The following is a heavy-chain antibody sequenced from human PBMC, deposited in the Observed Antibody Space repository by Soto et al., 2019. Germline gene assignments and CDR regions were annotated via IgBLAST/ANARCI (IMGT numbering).Heavy chain of an antibody. CDR1: GFTFSSYG. CDR2: ISYDGSNK. J-gene: IGHJ4*02. CDR3: AKDQYSSGWYQTQFDY. D-gene: IGHD6-19*01. V-gene: IGHV3-30*18. Sequence: QVQLVESGGGVVQPVRSLRLSCAASGFTFSSYGMHWVRQAPGKGLEWVAVISYDGSNKYYADSVKGRFTISRDNSKNTLYLQMNSLRAEDTAVYYCAKDQYSSGWYQTQFDYWGQGTLVTVSS.